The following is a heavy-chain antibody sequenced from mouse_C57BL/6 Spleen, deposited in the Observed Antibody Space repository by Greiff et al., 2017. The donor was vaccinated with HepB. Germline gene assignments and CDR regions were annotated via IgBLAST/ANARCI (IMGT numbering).Heavy chain of an antibody. Sequence: QVHVKQSGPELVKPGASVKISCKASGYTFTDYYINWVKQRPGQGLEWIGWIYPGSGNTKYNEKFKGKATLTVDTSSSTAYMQLSSLTSEDSAVYCCARSGVYDGYYDYWYFDVWGTGTTVTVSS. J-gene: IGHJ1*03. CDR1: GYTFTDYY. V-gene: IGHV1-84*01. CDR3: ARSGVYDGYYDYWYFDV. D-gene: IGHD2-3*01. CDR2: IYPGSGNT.